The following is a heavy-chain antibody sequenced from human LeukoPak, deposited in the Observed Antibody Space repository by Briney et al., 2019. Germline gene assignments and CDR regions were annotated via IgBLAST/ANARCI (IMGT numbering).Heavy chain of an antibody. CDR3: AREAVGANPAWSDP. J-gene: IGHJ5*02. V-gene: IGHV4-4*07. D-gene: IGHD1-26*01. Sequence: NPSETLSLTCTVSGGSISSYYWSWIRQPAGKGLEWIGRIYTSGSTNYNPSLKSRVTMSVDTSKNQFSLKLSSVTAADTAVYYCAREAVGANPAWSDPWGQGTLVTVSS. CDR2: IYTSGST. CDR1: GGSISSYY.